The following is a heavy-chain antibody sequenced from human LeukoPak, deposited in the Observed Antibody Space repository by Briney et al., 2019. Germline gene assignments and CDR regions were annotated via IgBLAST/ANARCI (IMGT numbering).Heavy chain of an antibody. V-gene: IGHV3-23*01. D-gene: IGHD6-6*01. Sequence: PGGSLRLSCAASGFTFTSYGMSWVRQAPGKGLEWVSAISGSGGSTYHADSVKGRFTISRDNSKNTLYLQMNSLRAEDTAVYYCAKMGVVAARPGTFDYWGQGTLVTVSS. CDR1: GFTFTSYG. CDR2: ISGSGGST. CDR3: AKMGVVAARPGTFDY. J-gene: IGHJ4*02.